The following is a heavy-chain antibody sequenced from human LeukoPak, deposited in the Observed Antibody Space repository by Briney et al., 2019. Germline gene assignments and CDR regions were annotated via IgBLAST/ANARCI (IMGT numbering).Heavy chain of an antibody. CDR3: ARGRWLQLLDAFDI. V-gene: IGHV1-18*01. Sequence: ASVKVSCKASGYTFTSYGISWVRQAPGQGLEWMGWISAYNGNTNYAQKLQGRVTMTTDTFTSTAYMELSSLRSEDTAVYYCARGRWLQLLDAFDIWGQGTMVTVSS. CDR2: ISAYNGNT. CDR1: GYTFTSYG. D-gene: IGHD5-24*01. J-gene: IGHJ3*02.